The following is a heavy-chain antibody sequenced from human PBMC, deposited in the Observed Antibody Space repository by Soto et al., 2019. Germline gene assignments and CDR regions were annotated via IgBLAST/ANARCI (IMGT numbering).Heavy chain of an antibody. V-gene: IGHV3-30-3*01. Sequence: GGSLRLSCAASGFTFSSYAMHWVRQAPGKGLEWVAVISYDGSNKYYADSVKGRFTISRDNSKNTLYLQMNSLRAEDMAVYYCARGVARYCSSTSCPLFDYWGQGTLVTVSS. CDR2: ISYDGSNK. J-gene: IGHJ4*02. CDR3: ARGVARYCSSTSCPLFDY. D-gene: IGHD2-2*01. CDR1: GFTFSSYA.